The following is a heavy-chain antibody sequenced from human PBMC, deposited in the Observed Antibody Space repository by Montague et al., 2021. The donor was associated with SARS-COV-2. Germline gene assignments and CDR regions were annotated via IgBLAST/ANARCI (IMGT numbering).Heavy chain of an antibody. CDR1: GDSVSRYY. Sequence: SETLSLTCSVSGDSVSRYYWSWIRQSPGKGLEWIGYMFYGGSTNSNPALQSPASFSVDTSKTQFSLRLKSVTIADTAVYFCAYIATTGPQEFNRWGQGTLGTVST. J-gene: IGHJ4*02. V-gene: IGHV4-59*02. CDR2: MFYGGST. D-gene: IGHD1/OR15-1a*01. CDR3: AYIATTGPQEFNR.